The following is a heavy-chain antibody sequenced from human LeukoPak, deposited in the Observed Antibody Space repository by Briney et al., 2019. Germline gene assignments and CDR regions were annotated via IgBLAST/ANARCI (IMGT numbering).Heavy chain of an antibody. Sequence: GGSLRLSCAASGFTFSSYAMHWVRQAPGKGLEWVAVISYDGSNKYYADSVKGRFTISRDNSKITLYLQMNSLRAEDPAVYYCARDLHARYDYWGQGTLVTVSS. J-gene: IGHJ4*02. D-gene: IGHD6-6*01. V-gene: IGHV3-30*04. CDR2: ISYDGSNK. CDR3: ARDLHARYDY. CDR1: GFTFSSYA.